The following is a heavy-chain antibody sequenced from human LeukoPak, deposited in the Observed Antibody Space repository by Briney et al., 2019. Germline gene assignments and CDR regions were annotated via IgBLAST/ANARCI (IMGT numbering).Heavy chain of an antibody. D-gene: IGHD5-24*01. CDR3: ARVFRRDGYFDY. V-gene: IGHV1-24*01. Sequence: ASVKVSCKVSGYTLTELSMHWVRQAPGKGLEWMGGFDPEDGETIYAQKFQGRVTMTEDTSTDTAYMELSSLRSEDTAVYYCARVFRRDGYFDYWGQGTLVTVSS. J-gene: IGHJ4*02. CDR2: FDPEDGET. CDR1: GYTLTELS.